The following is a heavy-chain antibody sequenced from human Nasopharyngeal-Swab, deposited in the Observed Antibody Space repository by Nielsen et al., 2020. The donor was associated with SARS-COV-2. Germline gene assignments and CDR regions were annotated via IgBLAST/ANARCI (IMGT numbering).Heavy chain of an antibody. CDR3: LPNIVQMVYAIDY. CDR1: VFTFSSYS. D-gene: IGHD2-8*01. V-gene: IGHV3-21*01. CDR2: ISSSSSYI. Sequence: GESLTISCAASVFTFSSYSMNWVRQAPGKGLEWVSYISSSSSYIYYADSVKGRFTISRDNAKNSLYLQMNSLRAEDTAVYYCLPNIVQMVYAIDYWGQGTLVTVSS. J-gene: IGHJ4*02.